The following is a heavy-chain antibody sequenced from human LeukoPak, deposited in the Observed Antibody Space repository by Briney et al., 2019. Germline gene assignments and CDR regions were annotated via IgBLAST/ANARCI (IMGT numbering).Heavy chain of an antibody. D-gene: IGHD2-15*01. Sequence: PGGSLRLSCAASGFTFSSYSMNWVRQAPGKGLEWVSSISSSSSYIYYADSVKGRFTISRDNAKNSLYLQMNSLRAEDTAVYYCARQGYCSGGSCYSDFDYWGQGTLVTVSS. V-gene: IGHV3-21*04. CDR2: ISSSSSYI. J-gene: IGHJ4*02. CDR3: ARQGYCSGGSCYSDFDY. CDR1: GFTFSSYS.